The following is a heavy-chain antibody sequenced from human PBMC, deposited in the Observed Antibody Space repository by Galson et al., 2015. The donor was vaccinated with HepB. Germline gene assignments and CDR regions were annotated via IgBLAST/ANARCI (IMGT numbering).Heavy chain of an antibody. D-gene: IGHD3-9*01. Sequence: QSGAEVKKPGESLRVSCKGSGYSFTSYWISWVRQMPGKGLEWMGRIDPSDSYTNYSPSFQGHVTVSADKSISTAYLQWSSLKASDTAMYYCARPTYDILTGYWYYFDYWGQGTLVTVSS. CDR3: ARPTYDILTGYWYYFDY. CDR1: GYSFTSYW. J-gene: IGHJ4*02. CDR2: IDPSDSYT. V-gene: IGHV5-10-1*01.